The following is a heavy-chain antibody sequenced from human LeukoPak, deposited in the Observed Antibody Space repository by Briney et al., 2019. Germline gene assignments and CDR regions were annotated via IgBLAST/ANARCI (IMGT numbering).Heavy chain of an antibody. J-gene: IGHJ5*02. CDR1: GFTFSSYN. CDR2: IDTSSRYI. Sequence: GGSLRLSCAASGFTFSSYNMDWVRQAPGKGLEWVSFIDTSSRYIHQADSVKGRFTISRDNAKSSLFLQMNSLRAEDTAVYYCARGNYLDPWGQGTLVTVSS. D-gene: IGHD1-7*01. V-gene: IGHV3-21*01. CDR3: ARGNYLDP.